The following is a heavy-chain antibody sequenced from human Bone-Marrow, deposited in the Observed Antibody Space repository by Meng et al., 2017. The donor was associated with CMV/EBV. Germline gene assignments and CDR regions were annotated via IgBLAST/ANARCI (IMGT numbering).Heavy chain of an antibody. J-gene: IGHJ4*02. Sequence: SVQDSCKASGGTFSSYTISCVRQAPGQGLEWMGRIIPILGIANYAQKFQGRVTITADNSTSTAYMELSSLRSEDTAVYYCARDPDPLHYCTNGVCYGDYWGQGTLVTVSS. CDR2: IIPILGIA. V-gene: IGHV1-69*04. CDR1: GGTFSSYT. D-gene: IGHD2-8*01. CDR3: ARDPDPLHYCTNGVCYGDY.